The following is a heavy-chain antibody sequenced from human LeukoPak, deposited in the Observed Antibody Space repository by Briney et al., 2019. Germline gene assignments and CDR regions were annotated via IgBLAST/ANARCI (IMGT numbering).Heavy chain of an antibody. D-gene: IGHD3-10*01. Sequence: SQTLSLTCTVSGGSISSGDYYWSWIRQPPGKGLEWIGYIYYSGSTYYNPSLKSRVTISVDTSKNQFSLKLSSVTAADTAVYYCARDRGGKEAVDIWGQGTMVTVSS. CDR3: ARDRGGKEAVDI. V-gene: IGHV4-30-4*08. CDR2: IYYSGST. CDR1: GGSISSGDYY. J-gene: IGHJ3*02.